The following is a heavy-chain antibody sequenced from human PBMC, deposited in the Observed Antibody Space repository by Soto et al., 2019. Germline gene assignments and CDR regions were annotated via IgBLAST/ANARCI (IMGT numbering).Heavy chain of an antibody. D-gene: IGHD6-19*01. CDR1: GFTFSSYW. CDR3: ARETDIAVAGTDYYYYMDV. J-gene: IGHJ6*03. V-gene: IGHV3-7*01. CDR2: IKQDGSEK. Sequence: GSLRLSCAASGFTFSSYWMSWVRQAPGKGLEWVANIKQDGSEKYYVDSVKGRFTISRDNAKNSLYLQMNSLRAEDTAVYYCARETDIAVAGTDYYYYMDVWGKGTTVTVSS.